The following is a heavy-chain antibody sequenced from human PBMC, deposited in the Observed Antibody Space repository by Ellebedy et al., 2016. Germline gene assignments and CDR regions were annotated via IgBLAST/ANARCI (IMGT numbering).Heavy chain of an antibody. V-gene: IGHV3-48*01. CDR2: ISSSSSTI. CDR3: AKDEYSSRYNYYYMDV. J-gene: IGHJ6*03. D-gene: IGHD6-6*01. CDR1: GFTFSSYS. Sequence: GGSLRLSXAASGFTFSSYSMNWVRQAPGKGLEWVSYISSSSSTIYYADSVKGRFTISRDNSKNTLYLQMNSLRAEDTAVYYCAKDEYSSRYNYYYMDVWGKGTTVTVSS.